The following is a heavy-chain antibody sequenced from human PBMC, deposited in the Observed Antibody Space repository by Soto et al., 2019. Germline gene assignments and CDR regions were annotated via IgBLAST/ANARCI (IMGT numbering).Heavy chain of an antibody. CDR1: GFDFSNYI. CDR2: ISASGDGT. Sequence: GSLRLSCAASGFDFSNYIMNWVRQAPGKGLEWVSTISASGDGTYYADSVKGRFTISRDNSKSTLSLQMNSLRAEDTAVYYCAKRPGYSSTWRYFDYWGQGTLVTVSS. J-gene: IGHJ4*02. D-gene: IGHD6-19*01. CDR3: AKRPGYSSTWRYFDY. V-gene: IGHV3-23*01.